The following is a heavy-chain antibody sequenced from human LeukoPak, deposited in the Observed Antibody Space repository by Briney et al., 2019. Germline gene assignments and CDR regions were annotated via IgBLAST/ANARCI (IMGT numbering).Heavy chain of an antibody. Sequence: PGGSLRLSCVVSGFTFSSYEMNWVRQAPGKGLEWVSYISSSGSTVYYADSVKGRFTISRDNAKNSLYLQMSSLRAEGTAVYYCARETPVVGFRGGLDYWGQGTLVTVSS. CDR1: GFTFSSYE. CDR3: ARETPVVGFRGGLDY. J-gene: IGHJ4*02. CDR2: ISSSGSTV. D-gene: IGHD6-19*01. V-gene: IGHV3-48*03.